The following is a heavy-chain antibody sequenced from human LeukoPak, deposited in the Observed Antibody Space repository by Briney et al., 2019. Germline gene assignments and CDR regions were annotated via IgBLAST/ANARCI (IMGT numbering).Heavy chain of an antibody. CDR1: GFTFSTYS. CDR2: IYGSGERT. Sequence: PGGSLRLSCAASGFTFSTYSMTWVRQAPGKGLEWVSSIYGSGERTFYADSVRGRFTVSRDNSKNTLYLEMNSLGAEDTAVYFCAKDVVPDSGWDLDHWGQGTLVTVSS. D-gene: IGHD6-19*01. CDR3: AKDVVPDSGWDLDH. V-gene: IGHV3-23*01. J-gene: IGHJ4*02.